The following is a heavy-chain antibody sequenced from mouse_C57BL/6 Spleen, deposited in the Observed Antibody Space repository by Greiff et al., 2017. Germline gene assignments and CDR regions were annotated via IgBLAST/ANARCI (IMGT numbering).Heavy chain of an antibody. CDR2: IYPGDGDT. Sequence: VQLQQSGPELVKPGASVKISCKASGYAFSSSWMNWVQQRPGKGLEWIGRIYPGDGDTNYNGKFKGKATLTADKSSSTAYMLRSSMTSEDSAVYFCARWLTYYYAMDDWGQGTSGTVSS. V-gene: IGHV1-82*01. CDR3: ARWLTYYYAMDD. CDR1: GYAFSSSW. D-gene: IGHD4-1*01. J-gene: IGHJ4*01.